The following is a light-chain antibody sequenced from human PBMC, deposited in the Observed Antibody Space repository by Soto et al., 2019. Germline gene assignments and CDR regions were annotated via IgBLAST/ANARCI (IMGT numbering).Light chain of an antibody. J-gene: IGLJ2*01. Sequence: QSALTQPASVSGSPGQSITISCTGTSSDIGDYNYVSWYQHHPGKAPKLMIYEVRNRPSGVSIRFSGSKSGNTASLTISGLQAEDEADYYSSSYPSSSTLVVFGGGTKLTVL. CDR1: SSDIGDYNY. CDR2: EVR. V-gene: IGLV2-14*01. CDR3: SSYPSSSTLVV.